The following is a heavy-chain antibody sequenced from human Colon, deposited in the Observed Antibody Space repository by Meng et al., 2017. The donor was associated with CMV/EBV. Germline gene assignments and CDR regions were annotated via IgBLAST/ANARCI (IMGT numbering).Heavy chain of an antibody. CDR2: ISAHSGDT. J-gene: IGHJ4*02. CDR1: GYTFTSYG. V-gene: IGHV1-18*01. CDR3: ALYYYDSSGYYTFGY. Sequence: QVQLLQSGTEVKKPGASVKVSCKASGYTFTSYGISWLRQAPGQGLERMGWISAHSGDTRFGHKFKGRVTFTRDTSASTVYTELSSLRSEDTAVYYCALYYYDSSGYYTFGYWGQGTLVTVSS. D-gene: IGHD3-22*01.